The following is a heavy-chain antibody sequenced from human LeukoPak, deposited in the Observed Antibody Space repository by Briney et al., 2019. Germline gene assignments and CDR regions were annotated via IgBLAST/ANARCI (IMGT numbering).Heavy chain of an antibody. CDR3: ARGWQQLANWFDP. Sequence: SETLSLTCTVSGGSISGGNYYWSWIRQHPGKGLEWIGYISTSGSTYYNPSLKSRVSISLDTSNNQFSLKLTSVTAADTAVYYCARGWQQLANWFDPWGQGALVTVSS. D-gene: IGHD6-13*01. CDR2: ISTSGST. J-gene: IGHJ5*02. CDR1: GGSISGGNYY. V-gene: IGHV4-31*03.